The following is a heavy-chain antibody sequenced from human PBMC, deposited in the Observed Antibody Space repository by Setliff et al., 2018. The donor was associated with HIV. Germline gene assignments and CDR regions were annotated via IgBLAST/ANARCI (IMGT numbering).Heavy chain of an antibody. V-gene: IGHV1-18*01. D-gene: IGHD1-1*01. CDR1: GYSFTSYG. Sequence: GASVKVSCKASGYSFTSYGLSWVRQAPGQGLEWMGWISGYNGKTDYAQKFRGRVTLTTDTSTNTVYMELKSLRSDDTAVYFCARGQLDRHLRSDVPFDIWGQGTMVTVSS. J-gene: IGHJ3*02. CDR3: ARGQLDRHLRSDVPFDI. CDR2: ISGYNGKT.